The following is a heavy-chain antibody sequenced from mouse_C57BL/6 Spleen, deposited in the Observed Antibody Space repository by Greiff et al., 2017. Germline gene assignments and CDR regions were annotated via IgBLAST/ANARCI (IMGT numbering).Heavy chain of an antibody. Sequence: EVKLVESGPELVKPGDSVKISCKASGYSFTGYFMNWVMQSHGKSLEWIGRINPYNGDTFYNQKFKGKATLTVDKSSSTAHMELRSLTSEDSAVYYCARSNYDVPYYYAMDYWGQGTSVTVSS. V-gene: IGHV1-20*01. D-gene: IGHD2-5*01. CDR3: ARSNYDVPYYYAMDY. CDR2: INPYNGDT. CDR1: GYSFTGYF. J-gene: IGHJ4*01.